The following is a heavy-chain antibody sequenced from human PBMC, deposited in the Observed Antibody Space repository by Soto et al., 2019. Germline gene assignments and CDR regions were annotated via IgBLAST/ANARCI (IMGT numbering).Heavy chain of an antibody. V-gene: IGHV3-30-3*01. CDR2: ISYDGSNK. D-gene: IGHD1-1*01. J-gene: IGHJ6*02. CDR1: GFTFSSYA. CDR3: ARSVRTEYYYYYGMDV. Sequence: GSLRLSCAASGFTFSSYAMHWVRQAPGKGLEWVAVISYDGSNKYYADSVEGRFTISRDNSKNTLYLQMNSLRAEDTAVYYCARSVRTEYYYYYGMDVWGQGTTVTVSS.